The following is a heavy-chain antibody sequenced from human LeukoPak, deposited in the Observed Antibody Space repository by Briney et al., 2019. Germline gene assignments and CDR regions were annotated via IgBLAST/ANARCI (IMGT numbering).Heavy chain of an antibody. J-gene: IGHJ4*02. CDR2: ITGGGGGT. CDR1: GFTFSSYA. Sequence: GGSLRLSCAASGFTFSSYAMSWVRQAPGKGLEWVSSITGGGGGTYYADSVKGRFTISRDDSKNTLYLQMNSLRAEDTAVYYCAKVSGHNHGPFDHWGQGTLVTVSS. V-gene: IGHV3-23*01. CDR3: AKVSGHNHGPFDH. D-gene: IGHD1-1*01.